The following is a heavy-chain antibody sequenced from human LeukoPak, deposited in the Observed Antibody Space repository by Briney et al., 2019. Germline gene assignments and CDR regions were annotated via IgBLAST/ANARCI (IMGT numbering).Heavy chain of an antibody. CDR3: ARTPRTYYYDSSGYQYAFDI. J-gene: IGHJ3*02. CDR1: SGSISSYY. Sequence: SETLSLTCTVSSGSISSYYWSWIRQPPGKGLEWIGDIYYSGSTNYNPSLKSRVTISVDTSKNQFSLKLSSVTAADTAVYYCARTPRTYYYDSSGYQYAFDIWGQGTMVTVSS. V-gene: IGHV4-59*01. CDR2: IYYSGST. D-gene: IGHD3-22*01.